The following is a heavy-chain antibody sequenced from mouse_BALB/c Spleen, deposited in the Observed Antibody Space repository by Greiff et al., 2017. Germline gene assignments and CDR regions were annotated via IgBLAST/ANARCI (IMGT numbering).Heavy chain of an antibody. V-gene: IGHV5-9-4*01. CDR2: ISSGGSYT. J-gene: IGHJ3*01. CDR3: ARQGGWFAY. CDR1: GFTFSSYA. Sequence: EVMLVESGGGLVKPGGSLKLSCAASGFTFSSYAMSWVRQSPEKRLEWVAEISSGGSYTYYPDTVTGRFTISRDNAKNTLYLEMSSLRSEDTAMYYCARQGGWFAYWGQGTLVTVSA.